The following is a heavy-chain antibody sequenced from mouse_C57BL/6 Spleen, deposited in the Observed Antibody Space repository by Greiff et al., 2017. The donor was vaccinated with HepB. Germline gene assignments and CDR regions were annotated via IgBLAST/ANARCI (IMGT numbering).Heavy chain of an antibody. Sequence: DVMLVESGGGLVKPGGSLKLSCAASGFTFSDYRMHWVRQAPEKGLEWVVYISSGSSTIYYADTVKGRFTISRDYAKNTLFMQMTSLRCEDTTMYYCASCVDYDGNFDYSGQGTTLTVSS. D-gene: IGHD2-4*01. CDR1: GFTFSDYR. V-gene: IGHV5-17*01. J-gene: IGHJ2*01. CDR3: ASCVDYDGNFDY. CDR2: ISSGSSTI.